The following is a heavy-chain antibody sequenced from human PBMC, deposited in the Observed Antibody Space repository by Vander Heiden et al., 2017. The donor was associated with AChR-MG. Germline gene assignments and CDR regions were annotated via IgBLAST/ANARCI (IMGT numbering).Heavy chain of an antibody. V-gene: IGHV1-2*02. CDR3: ARSGGIVVVPADNYYYYGMDV. J-gene: IGHJ6*02. D-gene: IGHD2-2*01. CDR2: INPNSGGT. CDR1: GYTFTGYY. Sequence: QVQLVQSGAEVKKPGASVKVSCKASGYTFTGYYMPWVRQAPGQGLEWMGWINPNSGGTNYAQKFQGRVTMTRDTSISTAYMELSRLRSDDTAVYYCARSGGIVVVPADNYYYYGMDVWGQGTTVTVSS.